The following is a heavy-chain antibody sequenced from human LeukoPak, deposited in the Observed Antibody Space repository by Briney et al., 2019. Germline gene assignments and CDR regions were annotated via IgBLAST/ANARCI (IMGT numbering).Heavy chain of an antibody. CDR2: INHSGST. CDR1: GGSFSSYY. J-gene: IGHJ5*02. CDR3: ARAGVVVPAAISWFDP. D-gene: IGHD2-2*01. Sequence: SETLSLTCAVYGGSFSSYYWSWIRQPPGKGLEWIGEINHSGSTNYNPSLKGRVTISVDTSKNQFSLKLSSVTAADTAVYYCARAGVVVPAAISWFDPWGQGTLVTVSS. V-gene: IGHV4-34*01.